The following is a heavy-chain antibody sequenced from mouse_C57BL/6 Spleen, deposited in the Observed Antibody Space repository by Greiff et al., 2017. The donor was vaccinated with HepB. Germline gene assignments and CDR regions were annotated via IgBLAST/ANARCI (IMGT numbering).Heavy chain of an antibody. D-gene: IGHD1-1*01. CDR1: GYAFTNYL. CDR3: ARHGSYWYFDV. Sequence: QVQLKQSGAELVRPGTSVKVSCKASGYAFTNYLIEWVKQRPGQGLEWIGVINPGSGGTNYNEKFKGKATLTADKSSSTAYMQLSSLTSEDSAVYFCARHGSYWYFDVWGTGTTVTVSS. CDR2: INPGSGGT. V-gene: IGHV1-54*01. J-gene: IGHJ1*03.